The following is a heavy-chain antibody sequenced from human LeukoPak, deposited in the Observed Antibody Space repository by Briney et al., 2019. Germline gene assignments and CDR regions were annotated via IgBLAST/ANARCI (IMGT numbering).Heavy chain of an antibody. V-gene: IGHV3-74*01. D-gene: IGHD3-9*01. CDR1: GFTFSRYW. J-gene: IGHJ4*02. CDR2: ISTDGSST. CDR3: ATGSGYDILTGYVY. Sequence: GGSLRLSCAASGFTFSRYWMHWLRQAPGKGLVWVSRISTDGSSTSYADSVKGRFTISRDNGKNTLYLQMNSLRAEDTAVYYCATGSGYDILTGYVYWGQGTLVTVSS.